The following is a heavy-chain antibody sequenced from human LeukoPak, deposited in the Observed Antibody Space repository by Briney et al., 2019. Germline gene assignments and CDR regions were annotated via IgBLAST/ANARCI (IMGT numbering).Heavy chain of an antibody. CDR2: ITTSDGNT. J-gene: IGHJ4*02. D-gene: IGHD1-26*01. Sequence: GGSLRLSCAASGFTFSSYTMSWVRQAPGKGLEWVSTITTSDGNTYYADSVKGRFTASRDNSKSTLYLQMSSLRAEDTAVYYCVKDLEWELVGFDYWGQGTLVTVSS. CDR3: VKDLEWELVGFDY. V-gene: IGHV3-23*01. CDR1: GFTFSSYT.